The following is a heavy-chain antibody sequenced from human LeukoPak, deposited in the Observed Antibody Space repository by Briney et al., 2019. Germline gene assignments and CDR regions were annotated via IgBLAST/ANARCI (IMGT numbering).Heavy chain of an antibody. V-gene: IGHV3-23*01. CDR3: AMTTVAGTFDY. Sequence: GGSLRLSCAASGFTFSSYAMSWVRQAPGKGLEWVSAISGSGGSTYYADSVKGRFTISRDSSKNTLYLQMNSLRAEDTAVYYCAMTTVAGTFDYWGQGTLVTVSS. CDR1: GFTFSSYA. D-gene: IGHD6-19*01. J-gene: IGHJ4*02. CDR2: ISGSGGST.